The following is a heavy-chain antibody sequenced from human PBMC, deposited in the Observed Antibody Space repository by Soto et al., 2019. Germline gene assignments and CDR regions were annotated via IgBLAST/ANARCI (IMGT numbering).Heavy chain of an antibody. CDR1: GFTFSNYA. CDR3: AKDTRQFVPS. J-gene: IGHJ5*02. D-gene: IGHD6-6*01. Sequence: PGGSLRLSCAASGFTFSNYAMSWVRQAPGKGLEWVSGISGSGGNTYYADSVKGRFTISRDSSKNTLYLQMNSLRAEDTAVYYCAKDTRQFVPSWGQGTLVTVSS. CDR2: ISGSGGNT. V-gene: IGHV3-23*01.